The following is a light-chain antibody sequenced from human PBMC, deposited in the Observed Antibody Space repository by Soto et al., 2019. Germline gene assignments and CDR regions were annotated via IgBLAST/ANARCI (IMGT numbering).Light chain of an antibody. CDR1: QRVTSSY. V-gene: IGKV3-20*01. CDR3: HQYGTSPQT. Sequence: DIKLTEAPGARPVSPWGRATLSCRASQRVTSSYLAWFQQKPGQPPRVLIHGASSRANGIPDRFSGSGSGTDFTLTISRLEPEDFAVYYCHQYGTSPQTFGQGTKV. J-gene: IGKJ1*01. CDR2: GAS.